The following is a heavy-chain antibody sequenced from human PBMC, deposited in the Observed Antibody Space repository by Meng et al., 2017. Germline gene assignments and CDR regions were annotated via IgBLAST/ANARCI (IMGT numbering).Heavy chain of an antibody. CDR2: IYRGGDT. J-gene: IGHJ4*02. Sequence: SETLSLTCVVSGGSISSIDWWSWVRQPPGKGLEWIGEIYRGGDTNYNPSLKSRVTIAIDKSKNQFSLKLSSVTAADTAVYYCASWIYSCGWQWGQGALVTVSS. CDR3: ASWIYSCGWQ. CDR1: GGSISSIDW. D-gene: IGHD6-19*01. V-gene: IGHV4/OR15-8*02.